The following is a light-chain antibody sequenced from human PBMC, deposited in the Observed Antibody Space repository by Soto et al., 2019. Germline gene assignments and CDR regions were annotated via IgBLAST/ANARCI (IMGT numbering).Light chain of an antibody. CDR3: QQYGSSPPT. V-gene: IGKV3-20*01. CDR1: QSVYKNF. J-gene: IGKJ4*01. CDR2: GAS. Sequence: EIVLTQSPGTLSLSPGERATLSCRASQSVYKNFLAWYQQKPGQAPRLLINGASNKATGIPDRFSGSGSGTDFSLTIDRLEPDDFAVYFCQQYGSSPPTFGEGTKVAIK.